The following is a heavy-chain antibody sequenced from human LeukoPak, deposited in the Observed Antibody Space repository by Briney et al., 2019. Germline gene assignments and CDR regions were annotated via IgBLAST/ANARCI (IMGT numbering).Heavy chain of an antibody. D-gene: IGHD6-19*01. CDR1: GFNFNIYS. Sequence: GGSLRLSCRASGFNFNIYSMNWVRQAPGKGLEWVSVIRAEGDPTHYADSVKGRFTISRDNSKNMVYLQMNSLRAEDTAVYYCAKDKSSSSGWYYFDYWGQGTLVTVSS. V-gene: IGHV3-23*01. CDR2: IRAEGDPT. CDR3: AKDKSSSSGWYYFDY. J-gene: IGHJ4*02.